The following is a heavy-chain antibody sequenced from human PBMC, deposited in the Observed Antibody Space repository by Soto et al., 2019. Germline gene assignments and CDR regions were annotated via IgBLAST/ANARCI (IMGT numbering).Heavy chain of an antibody. Sequence: SETLSLTCTVSGGSVSSGSYYWSWIRQPPGKGLEWIGYIYYSGSTNYNPSLKSRVTISVDTSKNQFSLKLSSVTAADTAVYYCARDRYSGYDLRILDYWGQGTLVTVS. J-gene: IGHJ4*02. CDR2: IYYSGST. V-gene: IGHV4-61*01. CDR3: ARDRYSGYDLRILDY. CDR1: GGSVSSGSYY. D-gene: IGHD5-12*01.